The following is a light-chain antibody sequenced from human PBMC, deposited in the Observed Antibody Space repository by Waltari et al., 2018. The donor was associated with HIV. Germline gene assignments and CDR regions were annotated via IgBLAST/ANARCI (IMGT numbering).Light chain of an antibody. CDR3: QQYYSSSA. CDR1: QSISTW. Sequence: DIQMTQSPSTLSASVGDRVTSTCRASQSISTWWAWYQQKPGKAPSLLIYSASTLQSGVPSRFSGSGSGTEFSLTISSLQSDDFATYYCQQYYSSSAFGPGTKVEIK. V-gene: IGKV1-5*03. CDR2: SAS. J-gene: IGKJ1*01.